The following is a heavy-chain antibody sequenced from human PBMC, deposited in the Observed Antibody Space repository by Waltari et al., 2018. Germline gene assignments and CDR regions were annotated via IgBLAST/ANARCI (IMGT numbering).Heavy chain of an antibody. D-gene: IGHD3-22*01. Sequence: QVQLVQSGAEVKKPGSSVKVSCKASGGTFSSYAIRWVRQAPGQGLEWMGGIIPIFGTANYAQKFQGRVTITADESTSTAYMELSSLRSEDTAVYYCARDNWGDYYDSSGYSTFDPWGQGTLVTVSS. CDR1: GGTFSSYA. V-gene: IGHV1-69*12. J-gene: IGHJ5*02. CDR3: ARDNWGDYYDSSGYSTFDP. CDR2: IIPIFGTA.